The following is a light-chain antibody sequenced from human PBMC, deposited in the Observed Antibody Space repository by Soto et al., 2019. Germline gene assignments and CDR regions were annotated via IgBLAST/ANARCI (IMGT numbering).Light chain of an antibody. CDR2: DVS. CDR3: SSYRTSSTPFI. Sequence: QSVLTQPASVSGSPGRSITISCTGTSSDVGGYNYVSWYQQHPGKAHKVMIYDVSNRPPGVSNRFSGSKSGNTASLTISGLQADDESDYYCSSYRTSSTPFIFGGGTKVTVL. V-gene: IGLV2-14*01. J-gene: IGLJ2*01. CDR1: SSDVGGYNY.